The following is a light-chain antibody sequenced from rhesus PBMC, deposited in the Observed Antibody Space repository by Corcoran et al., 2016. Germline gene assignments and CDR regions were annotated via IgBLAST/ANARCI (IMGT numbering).Light chain of an antibody. CDR2: GAS. J-gene: IGKJ2*01. CDR1: QSIGNY. CDR3: QQSSNLSPYS. Sequence: ETVVTQSPATLSLSPGERATLSCRASQSIGNYLAWYQQTPGQAPRLLSYGASSRATGSPDRFSGSGYWTDFTLTSSSLEPEDVGVYYCQQSSNLSPYSFGQGTKVEIK. V-gene: IGKV3-24*04.